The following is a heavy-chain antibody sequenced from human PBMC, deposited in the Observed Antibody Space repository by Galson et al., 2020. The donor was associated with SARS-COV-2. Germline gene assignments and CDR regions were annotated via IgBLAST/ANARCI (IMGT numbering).Heavy chain of an antibody. J-gene: IGHJ4*02. CDR2: IYYSGST. Sequence: TLSLTCTVSGGSISSYYWSWIRQPPGKGLEWIGYIYYSGSTNYNPSLKSRVTISVDTSKNQFSLKLSSVTAADTAVYYCARVWDSSGYSLGDWGQGTLVTVSS. CDR1: GGSISSYY. D-gene: IGHD3-22*01. CDR3: ARVWDSSGYSLGD. V-gene: IGHV4-59*01.